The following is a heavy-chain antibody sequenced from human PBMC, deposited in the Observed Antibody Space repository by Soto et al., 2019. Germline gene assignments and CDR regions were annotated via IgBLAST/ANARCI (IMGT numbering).Heavy chain of an antibody. CDR1: RVTSNSYFW. J-gene: IGHJ4*02. CDR2: IKPEGGER. V-gene: IGHV3-7*03. Sequence: EVVLVESGGGLVQPGGSLRLSCAASRVTSNSYFWINWVRQAPGKGLEWVANIKPEGGERNYVDSVEGRFTISRDDAKNSVYLQMNSLRAEDTAVYYCVGSNGWIFDYWGQGTLVTVSS. D-gene: IGHD6-19*01. CDR3: VGSNGWIFDY.